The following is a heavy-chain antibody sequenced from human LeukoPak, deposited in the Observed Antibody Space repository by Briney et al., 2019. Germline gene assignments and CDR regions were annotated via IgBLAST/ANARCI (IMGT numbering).Heavy chain of an antibody. CDR2: IIPIFGTA. J-gene: IGHJ3*02. D-gene: IGHD3-22*01. Sequence: SVKVSCKASGGTFSSYAISWVRQAPGQGLEWMGGIIPIFGTANYAQKFQGRVTITADESTSTAYMELSSLRSEDTAVYYCARGSYYYDSSGHWGAFDIWGQGTMVTVSS. V-gene: IGHV1-69*13. CDR1: GGTFSSYA. CDR3: ARGSYYYDSSGHWGAFDI.